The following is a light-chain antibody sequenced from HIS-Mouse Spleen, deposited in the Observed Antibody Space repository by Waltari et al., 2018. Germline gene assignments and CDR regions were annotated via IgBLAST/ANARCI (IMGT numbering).Light chain of an antibody. CDR1: VLAKKY. CDR3: YSAADNTLEV. J-gene: IGLJ3*02. V-gene: IGLV3-27*01. CDR2: NDS. Sequence: SYELTQPSSVSVSPGQTARIPCSGDVLAKKYARGFQQKPGQAPVLVIYNDSERPSGIPERFSGSSSGTTVTLTISGAQVEDEADYYCYSAADNTLEVFGGGTKLTVL.